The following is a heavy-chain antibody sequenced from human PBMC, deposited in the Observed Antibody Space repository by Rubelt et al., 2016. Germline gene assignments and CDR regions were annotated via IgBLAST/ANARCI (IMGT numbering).Heavy chain of an antibody. V-gene: IGHV4-31*03. CDR3: ARDGWSGGSYGMDV. J-gene: IGHJ6*02. D-gene: IGHD2-15*01. Sequence: QVQLQESGPGLVKPSQTLSLTCTVSDGSISSGGYYWSWIRQPPGKGLEWIGYIYYSGSTYYNPSCKSRVTISVDTSKNRFSLKLSSVTAADTAVYYCARDGWSGGSYGMDVWGQGTTVTVSS. CDR1: DGSISSGGYY. CDR2: IYYSGST.